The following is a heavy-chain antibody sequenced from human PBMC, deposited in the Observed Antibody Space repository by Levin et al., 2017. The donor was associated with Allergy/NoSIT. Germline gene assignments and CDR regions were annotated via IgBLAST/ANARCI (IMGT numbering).Heavy chain of an antibody. Sequence: AASVKVSCKASGGTFSSYAISWVRQAPGQGLEWMGGIIPIFGTANYAQKFQGRVTITADESTSTAYMELSSLRSEDTAVYYCAREVGATYWFDPWGQGTLVTVSS. CDR1: GGTFSSYA. CDR3: AREVGATYWFDP. CDR2: IIPIFGTA. J-gene: IGHJ5*02. D-gene: IGHD1-26*01. V-gene: IGHV1-69*13.